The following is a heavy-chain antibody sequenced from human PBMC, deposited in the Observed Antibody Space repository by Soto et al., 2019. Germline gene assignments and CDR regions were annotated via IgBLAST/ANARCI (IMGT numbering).Heavy chain of an antibody. V-gene: IGHV3-48*01. CDR2: ISSSSSTI. D-gene: IGHD3-10*01. CDR3: ARANYYGSPGDVDY. J-gene: IGHJ4*02. CDR1: GFTFSSYS. Sequence: EVQLVESGGGLVQPGGSLRLSCADSGFTFSSYSMNWGRQAPGKGLEWVSYISSSSSTIYYADSVKGRFTISRDNAKNSLYLQMNSLRAEYTAVYYCARANYYGSPGDVDYWGQGTLVTVSS.